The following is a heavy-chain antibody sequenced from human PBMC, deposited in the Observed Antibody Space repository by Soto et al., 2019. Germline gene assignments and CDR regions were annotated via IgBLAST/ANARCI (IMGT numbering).Heavy chain of an antibody. V-gene: IGHV4-34*01. D-gene: IGHD2-2*01. CDR2: INHSGST. J-gene: IGHJ4*02. Sequence: PSETLSLTCAVYGGSFSGYYWSWTRQPPGKGLEWIGEINHSGSTNYNPSLKSRVTISVDTSKNQFSLKLSSVTAADTAVYYCARDPKHCSSTSCYGYWGQGTLVTVSS. CDR1: GGSFSGYY. CDR3: ARDPKHCSSTSCYGY.